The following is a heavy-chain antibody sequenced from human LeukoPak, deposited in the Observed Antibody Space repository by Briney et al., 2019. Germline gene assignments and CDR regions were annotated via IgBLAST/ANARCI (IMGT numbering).Heavy chain of an antibody. CDR3: AKDPRRRAPNIHPSFDY. V-gene: IGHV3-23*01. CDR1: GFTFSSYA. Sequence: GALTLSCAASGFTFSSYAMSWVRQAPGKGLEWVSAISGSGGSTYYADSVKGRFTISRDNSKNTLYLQMNSLRAEDTAVYYCAKDPRRRAPNIHPSFDYWGQGTLVTVSS. CDR2: ISGSGGST. D-gene: IGHD2/OR15-2a*01. J-gene: IGHJ4*02.